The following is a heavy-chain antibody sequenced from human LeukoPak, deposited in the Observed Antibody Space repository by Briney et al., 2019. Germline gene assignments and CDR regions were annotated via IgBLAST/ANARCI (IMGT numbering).Heavy chain of an antibody. V-gene: IGHV3-23*01. CDR1: GFTFSSYA. J-gene: IGHJ4*02. CDR2: ISGSGGST. Sequence: PGGSLRLSCAASGFTFSSYAMSWVRQAPGKGLEWVSAISGSGGSTYYADSVKGRFTISRDNSENTLYLQMNSLRAEDTAVYYCAKFPQAVAGRGSYFDYWGQGTLVTVSS. D-gene: IGHD6-19*01. CDR3: AKFPQAVAGRGSYFDY.